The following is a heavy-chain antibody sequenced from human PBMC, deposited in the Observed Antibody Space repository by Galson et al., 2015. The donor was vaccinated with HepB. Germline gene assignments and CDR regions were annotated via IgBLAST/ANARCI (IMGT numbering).Heavy chain of an antibody. V-gene: IGHV3-48*02. Sequence: SLRLSCAASGFTFNSYSMNWVRQAPGKGLEWVSYIDDISTTLYYADSVKGRFTISRDNAKNSLYLQMNSLRDEDTAVYYCARESSLDYWGQGTLVTVSS. CDR2: IDDISTTL. CDR3: ARESSLDY. CDR1: GFTFNSYS. J-gene: IGHJ4*02.